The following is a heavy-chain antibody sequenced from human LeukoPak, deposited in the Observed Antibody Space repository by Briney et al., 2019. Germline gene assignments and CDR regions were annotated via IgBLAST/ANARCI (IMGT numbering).Heavy chain of an antibody. CDR3: ARSIIGPRYFDL. CDR2: IKHRGST. D-gene: IGHD3-10*01. CDR1: SGSFSGYH. J-gene: IGHJ2*01. Sequence: SETLSLTCAVYSGSFSGYHWNWARQAPGQGLEWIGKIKHRGSTTCNPSLQSRVTMSADTSKNQFSLRLSSVTAADTAVYYCARSIIGPRYFDLWDRGSLVTVSS. V-gene: IGHV4-34*01.